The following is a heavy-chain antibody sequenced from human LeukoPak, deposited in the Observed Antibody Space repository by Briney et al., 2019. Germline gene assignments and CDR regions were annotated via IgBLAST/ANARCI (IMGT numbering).Heavy chain of an antibody. V-gene: IGHV4-4*02. CDR1: GGSISSNNW. D-gene: IGHD3-16*01. CDR3: ATDLGGGGK. CDR2: IYHSGNT. J-gene: IGHJ4*02. Sequence: TSETLSLTCAVSGGSISSNNWWNWVRQSPGKGLEWIGDIYHSGNTNYNPSLKSRVTISVDKSKNHFSLRLNSVTAADTAVYYCATDLGGGGKWGQGTLVTVSS.